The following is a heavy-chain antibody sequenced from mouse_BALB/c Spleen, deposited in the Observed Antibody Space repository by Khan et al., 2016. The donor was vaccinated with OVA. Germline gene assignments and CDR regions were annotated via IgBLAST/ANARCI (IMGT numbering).Heavy chain of an antibody. V-gene: IGHV1-18*01. Sequence: EVQLQQSGPELVKPGASVKIPCKASGYIFTDYNMDWVKQSHGKSLEWIGDINPNNGGTIYNQKFKGKATLTVDKSSSTAYMELRSLTSEDSAVYYCGRTGYGSMGYWGQGTTLTVSS. J-gene: IGHJ2*01. D-gene: IGHD1-1*01. CDR3: GRTGYGSMGY. CDR1: GYIFTDYN. CDR2: INPNNGGT.